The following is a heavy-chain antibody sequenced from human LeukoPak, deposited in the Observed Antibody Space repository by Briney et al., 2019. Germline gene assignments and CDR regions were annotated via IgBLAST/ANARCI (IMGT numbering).Heavy chain of an antibody. CDR2: IRGGGGGT. V-gene: IGHV3-23*01. D-gene: IGHD3-3*01. CDR3: AKVLKSGYDYYGMDV. CDR1: GFXFSFYA. Sequence: GGSLRLSCVASGFXFSFYAISWVRQAPGKGLEWVSAIRGGGGGTYYADSVKGRFTIFRDNSKSTLYLEMNSLRAEDTAIYFCAKVLKSGYDYYGMDVWGQGTTVTVSS. J-gene: IGHJ6*02.